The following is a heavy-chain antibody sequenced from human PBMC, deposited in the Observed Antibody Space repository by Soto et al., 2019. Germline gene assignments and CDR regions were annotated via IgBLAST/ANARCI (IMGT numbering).Heavy chain of an antibody. D-gene: IGHD2-2*01. CDR2: INHSGST. V-gene: IGHV4-34*01. CDR3: ARAQGGSSTTLHYYFDY. J-gene: IGHJ4*02. CDR1: GRSFSDYY. Sequence: SETLSLTCAVYGRSFSDYYWSWIRQPQGKGLEWIGEINHSGSTNSNPSLKSRVTISVDTSKNQFSLKLSSVTAADTAVYYCARAQGGSSTTLHYYFDYWGQGTLVTVSS.